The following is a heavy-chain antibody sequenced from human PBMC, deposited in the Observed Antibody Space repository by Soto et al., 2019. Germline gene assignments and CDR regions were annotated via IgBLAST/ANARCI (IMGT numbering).Heavy chain of an antibody. Sequence: QVQLQESGPGLVKPSETLSLTCTVSGVSINDYYWSWIRQSPGKGLEWIGYVYHSASTNYNPSLKSRVTMSIDTSKSQLSLKLSSVTAADTAVYYCARDEGIAVGSLDYWGQGTLVTVSS. CDR1: GVSINDYY. CDR2: VYHSAST. V-gene: IGHV4-59*01. D-gene: IGHD6-19*01. J-gene: IGHJ4*02. CDR3: ARDEGIAVGSLDY.